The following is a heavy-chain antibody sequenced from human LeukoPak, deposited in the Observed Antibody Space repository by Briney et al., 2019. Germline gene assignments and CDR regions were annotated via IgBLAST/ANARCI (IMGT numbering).Heavy chain of an antibody. J-gene: IGHJ4*02. CDR1: GLSFSSYA. CDR2: ISTTGADT. V-gene: IGHV3-23*01. D-gene: IGHD5-12*01. CDR3: AKRNFGYDLYYFDY. Sequence: PGGSLRLSCAVSGLSFSSYAMSWVRQTPGKGLEWVSAISTTGADTHYADSVKGRFTISRDNSKNTMYLQMNSLRAEDTAMYYCAKRNFGYDLYYFDYWGQGTLVTVSS.